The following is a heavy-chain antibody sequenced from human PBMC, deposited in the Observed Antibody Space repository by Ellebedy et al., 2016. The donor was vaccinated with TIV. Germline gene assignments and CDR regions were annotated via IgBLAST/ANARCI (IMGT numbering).Heavy chain of an antibody. V-gene: IGHV3-48*01. CDR2: ISSSSSTI. J-gene: IGHJ4*02. CDR3: ARDGDY. Sequence: GESLKISXAASGFTFSSYSMNWVRQAPGKGLEWVSYISSSSSTIYYADSVKGRFTISRDNAKNSLYLQMNSLRAEDTAVYYCARDGDYWGQGTLVTVSS. CDR1: GFTFSSYS.